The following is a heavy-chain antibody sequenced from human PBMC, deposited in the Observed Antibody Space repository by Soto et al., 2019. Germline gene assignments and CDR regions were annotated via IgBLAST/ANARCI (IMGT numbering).Heavy chain of an antibody. CDR3: AHLTSWGEGAPFDI. CDR1: GFSLSTSGVG. Sequence: KESGPTLVKPTQTLTLTCIFSGFSLSTSGVGVGWIRQPPGKALEWLAVIYWDDDKRYSPSQKSRVTITRDTSKNQVVFTMTNMDPEDTGTFYCAHLTSWGEGAPFDIWGQGTKVTVSS. D-gene: IGHD3-16*01. J-gene: IGHJ3*02. CDR2: IYWDDDK. V-gene: IGHV2-5*02.